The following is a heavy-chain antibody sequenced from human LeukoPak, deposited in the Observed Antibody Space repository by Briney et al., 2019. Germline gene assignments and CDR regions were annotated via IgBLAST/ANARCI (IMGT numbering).Heavy chain of an antibody. D-gene: IGHD6-19*01. CDR2: ISGSGGST. CDR1: GFTFNNFA. J-gene: IGHJ4*02. V-gene: IGHV3-23*01. Sequence: GGSLRLSCAASGFTFNNFAMSWVRQAPGKGLEWVSAISGSGGSTYYADSVKGRFTISRDNSKNTLYLQMNSLRAEDTAVYYCAKNVKSSGWCSDYWGQGTLVTVSS. CDR3: AKNVKSSGWCSDY.